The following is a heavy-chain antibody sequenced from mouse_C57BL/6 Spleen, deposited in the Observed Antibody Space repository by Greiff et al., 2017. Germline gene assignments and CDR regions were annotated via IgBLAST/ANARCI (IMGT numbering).Heavy chain of an antibody. D-gene: IGHD1-1*01. V-gene: IGHV1-55*01. CDR2: IDPGSGST. CDR3: ARDEFAKVVADY. CDR1: GYTFTSYW. Sequence: QVQLQQPGAELVKPGASVKLSCKASGYTFTSYWMHWVKQRPGQGLEWIGEIDPGSGSTNYNEKFKSKATLTVDTSSSAAYMQLSSLTSEDSAVYYCARDEFAKVVADYWGQGTTLTVSS. J-gene: IGHJ2*01.